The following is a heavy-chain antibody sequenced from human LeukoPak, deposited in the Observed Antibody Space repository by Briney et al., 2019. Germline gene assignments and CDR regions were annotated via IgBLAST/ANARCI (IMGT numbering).Heavy chain of an antibody. Sequence: GGSLRLSCAASGFTFGSIAMTWVRQAPGRGLEWVSRINSDGSSTSYADSVKGRFTISRDNAKNTLYLQMNSLRAEDTAVYYCARGRQQLVRRRDAFDIWGQGTMVTVSS. CDR2: INSDGSST. J-gene: IGHJ3*02. V-gene: IGHV3-74*01. D-gene: IGHD6-13*01. CDR1: GFTFGSIA. CDR3: ARGRQQLVRRRDAFDI.